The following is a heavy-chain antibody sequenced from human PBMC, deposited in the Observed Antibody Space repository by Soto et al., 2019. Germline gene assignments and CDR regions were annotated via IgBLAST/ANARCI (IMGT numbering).Heavy chain of an antibody. D-gene: IGHD3-10*01. CDR1: GFTFSSYG. CDR2: ILYDGSDK. V-gene: IGHV3-30*18. Sequence: AVGSLRLSCAASGFTFSSYGMHWVRQAPGKGLEWVTGILYDGSDKYYADSVKGRFTISRENSKNTLYLQMNSLRTEDSAVYYCAKAGGGFGDFVHHWGQGTPVTVSS. J-gene: IGHJ4*02. CDR3: AKAGGGFGDFVHH.